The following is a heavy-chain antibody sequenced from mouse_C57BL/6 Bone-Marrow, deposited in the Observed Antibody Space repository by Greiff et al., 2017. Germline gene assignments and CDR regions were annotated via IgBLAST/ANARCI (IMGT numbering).Heavy chain of an antibody. CDR3: ARDYYVSDWYFDV. CDR1: GYTFTSYG. CDR2: IYPRSGHT. D-gene: IGHD1-1*01. V-gene: IGHV1-81*01. Sequence: VQLQQSGAELARPGASVKLSCKASGYTFTSYGISWVKQRTGQGLEWIGEIYPRSGHTYYNVKFKGKATLTADKSSSTAYMELRSLTSEDSAVYCCARDYYVSDWYFDVWGTGTTVTVSS. J-gene: IGHJ1*03.